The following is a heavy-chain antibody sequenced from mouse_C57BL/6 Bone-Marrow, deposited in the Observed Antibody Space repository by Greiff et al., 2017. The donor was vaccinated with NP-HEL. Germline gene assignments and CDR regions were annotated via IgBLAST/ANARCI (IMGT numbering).Heavy chain of an antibody. Sequence: QVLLQQPGAELVRPGSSVKLSCKASGYTFTSYWMDWVKQRPGQGLEWIGNIYPSDSETHYNQKFKDKATLTVDKSSSTAYMQLSSLTSEDSAVYYCARSGTHYAMDYWGQGTSVTVSS. CDR3: ARSGTHYAMDY. V-gene: IGHV1-61*01. J-gene: IGHJ4*01. CDR2: IYPSDSET. D-gene: IGHD1-3*01. CDR1: GYTFTSYW.